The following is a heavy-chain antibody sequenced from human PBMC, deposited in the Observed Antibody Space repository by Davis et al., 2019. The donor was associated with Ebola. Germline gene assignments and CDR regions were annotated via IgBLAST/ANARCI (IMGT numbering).Heavy chain of an antibody. Sequence: GESLKISCKGSGYSFTSYWIGWVRQMPGKGLEWMGIIYPGDSDTRYSPSFQGQVTMSVDKSISTAYLQWSSLKASDTAMYYCARHIATMAPAAILSDYYYGMDVWGQGTTVTVSS. CDR3: ARHIATMAPAAILSDYYYGMDV. CDR2: IYPGDSDT. D-gene: IGHD2-2*01. V-gene: IGHV5-51*01. CDR1: GYSFTSYW. J-gene: IGHJ6*02.